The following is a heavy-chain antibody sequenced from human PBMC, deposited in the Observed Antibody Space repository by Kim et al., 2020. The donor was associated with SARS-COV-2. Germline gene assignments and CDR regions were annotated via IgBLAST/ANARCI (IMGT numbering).Heavy chain of an antibody. V-gene: IGHV1-24*01. J-gene: IGHJ4*02. CDR2: DPEVGKT. Sequence: DPEVGKTRYAQKFQGRVTMTEDTSTDTAYMGLSSLRSEDTAVYYCAPDGIWGQGTLVTVSS. CDR3: APDGI. D-gene: IGHD1-20*01.